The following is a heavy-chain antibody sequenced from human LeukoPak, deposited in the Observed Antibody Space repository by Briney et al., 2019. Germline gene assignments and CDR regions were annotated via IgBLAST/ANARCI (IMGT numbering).Heavy chain of an antibody. J-gene: IGHJ5*02. Sequence: SQTLSLTCAISGDSVSSNSAAWNWIRQSPSRGLEWLGRTYYRSKWYNDYAVSVKSRIAINPDTSKNQFSLQLNSVTPEDTAVYYCARDRPSEGAFVGVARRFDPWGQGTLVTVSS. CDR3: ARDRPSEGAFVGVARRFDP. V-gene: IGHV6-1*01. CDR2: TYYRSKWYN. CDR1: GDSVSSNSAA. D-gene: IGHD3-16*01.